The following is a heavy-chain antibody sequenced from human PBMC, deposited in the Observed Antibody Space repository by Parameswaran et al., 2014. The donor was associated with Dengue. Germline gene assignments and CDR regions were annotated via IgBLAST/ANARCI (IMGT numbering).Heavy chain of an antibody. J-gene: IGHJ5*02. D-gene: IGHD4-17*01. Sequence: WIRQPPGKGLEWVSVISGSGVTTYYADSVKGRFTVSRDNSKNTVYLQMNSLRAEDTAVYYCAKAATTNGDWFDPWGQGTLVTVSS. CDR2: ISGSGVTT. CDR3: AKAATTNGDWFDP. V-gene: IGHV3-23*01.